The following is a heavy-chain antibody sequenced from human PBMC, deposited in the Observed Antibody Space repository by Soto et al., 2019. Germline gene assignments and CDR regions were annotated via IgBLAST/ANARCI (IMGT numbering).Heavy chain of an antibody. J-gene: IGHJ5*02. CDR1: GGSFSGYY. CDR3: ARESATMVRGVKRPNWFDP. V-gene: IGHV4-34*01. Sequence: SETLSLTCAVYGGSFSGYYWSWIRQPPGKGLEWIGEINHSGSTNYNPSLKNRVTISVDTSNNQFSLKLSSLPAAGTAVYYWARESATMVRGVKRPNWFDPWGQGTLVTVSS. D-gene: IGHD3-10*01. CDR2: INHSGST.